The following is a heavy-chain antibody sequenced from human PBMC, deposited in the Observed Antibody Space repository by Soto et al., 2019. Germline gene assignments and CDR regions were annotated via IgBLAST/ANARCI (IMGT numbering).Heavy chain of an antibody. V-gene: IGHV3-33*01. Sequence: QVQLVESGGGVVQPGRSLRLSCAASGFTFSSSGMHWVRPAPGKGLEWVAVIRHDGSNKYYADSVKGRFTISRDNSKNTLYLQMNSLRAEDTAMYYCAREDYGGGIDYWGQGTLVTVSS. J-gene: IGHJ4*02. D-gene: IGHD4-17*01. CDR3: AREDYGGGIDY. CDR1: GFTFSSSG. CDR2: IRHDGSNK.